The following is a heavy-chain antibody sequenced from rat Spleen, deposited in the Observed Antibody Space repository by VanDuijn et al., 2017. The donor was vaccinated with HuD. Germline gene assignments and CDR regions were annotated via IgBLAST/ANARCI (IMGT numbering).Heavy chain of an antibody. CDR2: INYEGVKT. J-gene: IGHJ3*01. V-gene: IGHV5-17*01. D-gene: IGHD1-6*01. Sequence: EVQLVESGGGLIQPGRSLTLSCSASGFIFSDYGMAWVRQAPKKGLEWVATINYEGVKTYYRDSVKGRFTISRDNAKSTLFLQMDSLRSEDTATYYCVRHWRYSTDYFDYWGQGTLVTVSS. CDR1: GFIFSDYG. CDR3: VRHWRYSTDYFDY.